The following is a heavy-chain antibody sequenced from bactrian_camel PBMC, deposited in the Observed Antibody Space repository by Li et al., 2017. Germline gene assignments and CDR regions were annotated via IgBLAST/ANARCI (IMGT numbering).Heavy chain of an antibody. CDR3: AYYRSTRFSDECPYLFDAYDH. CDR1: GFTFSLYS. V-gene: IGHV3S55*01. Sequence: QVQLVESGGGSVQTGGSLRLSCATSGFTFSLYSMAWFRQAPGKEREGVATIDAEDTITYGASVKGRFTIAKDNAENTLTLQMNSLRPEDTAMYYCAYYRSTRFSDECPYLFDAYDHWCQGTQVTVS. CDR2: IDAEDTI. J-gene: IGHJ4*01. D-gene: IGHD3*01.